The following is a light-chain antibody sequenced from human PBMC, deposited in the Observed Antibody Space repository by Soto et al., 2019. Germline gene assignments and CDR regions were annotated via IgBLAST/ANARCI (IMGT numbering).Light chain of an antibody. CDR1: SSDVGGYNY. V-gene: IGLV2-14*03. CDR3: NSYTSSSTYG. Sequence: QSVLTQPASVSGSPGQSITISCTGTSSDVGGYNYVYWYQQHPGKVHKLMIYDVTNRPSGVSNRFSGSKSGNTASLTISGLQAEDEADYYCNSYTSSSTYGFGTGTKVTVL. CDR2: DVT. J-gene: IGLJ1*01.